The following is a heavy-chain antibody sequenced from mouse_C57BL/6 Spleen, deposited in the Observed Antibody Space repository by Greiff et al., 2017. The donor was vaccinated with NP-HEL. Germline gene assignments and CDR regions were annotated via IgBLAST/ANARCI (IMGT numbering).Heavy chain of an antibody. CDR3: GSLSGDY. CDR2: INPSTGGT. D-gene: IGHD6-2*01. V-gene: IGHV1-42*01. J-gene: IGHJ2*01. Sequence: EVQLQQSGPELVKPGASVKISCKASGYSFTGYYMNWVKQSPEKSLEWIGEINPSTGGTTYNQKFKAKATLTVDKSSSTAYMQLKSLTSEDSAVYYCGSLSGDYWGQGTTLTVSS. CDR1: GYSFTGYY.